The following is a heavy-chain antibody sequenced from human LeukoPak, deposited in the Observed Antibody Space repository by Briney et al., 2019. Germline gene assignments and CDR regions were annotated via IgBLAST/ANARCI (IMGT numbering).Heavy chain of an antibody. V-gene: IGHV3-30*04. Sequence: PGGSLRLSCAASGFTFSSYAMHWVRQAPGKGLEWVAVISYDGSNKYYADSVKGRFTISRDNSKNTLYLQMNSLRAEDTAVYYCAKCRFDVVAATPEDYWGQGTLVTVSS. D-gene: IGHD2-15*01. CDR2: ISYDGSNK. CDR3: AKCRFDVVAATPEDY. CDR1: GFTFSSYA. J-gene: IGHJ4*02.